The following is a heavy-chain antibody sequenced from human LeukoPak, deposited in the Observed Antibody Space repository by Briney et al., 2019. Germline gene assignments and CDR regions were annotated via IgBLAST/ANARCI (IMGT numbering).Heavy chain of an antibody. CDR2: IYYSGST. J-gene: IGHJ4*02. CDR3: AGLLRLRFFDY. V-gene: IGHV4-39*01. CDR1: GGSISSSSYY. Sequence: SGTLSLTCTVSGGSISSSSYYWGWIRQPPGKGLEWIGSIYYSGSTYYNPSLKSRVIISVDTSKNQFSLKLSSVTAADTAVYYCAGLLRLRFFDYWGQGTLVTVSS. D-gene: IGHD3-3*01.